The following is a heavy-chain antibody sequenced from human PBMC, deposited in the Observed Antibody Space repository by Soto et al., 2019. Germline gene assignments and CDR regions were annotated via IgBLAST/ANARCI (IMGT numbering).Heavy chain of an antibody. CDR3: ARLTSDDSSGDYCY. D-gene: IGHD3-22*01. CDR1: GFTFSSYS. CDR2: ISSSSSYI. V-gene: IGHV3-21*01. Sequence: EVQLVESGGGLVKPGGSLRLSCAASGFTFSSYSMNWVRQAPGKGLEWVSSISSSSSYIYYADSVKGRFTISRDNAKNSLYLQTNSLRAEATAVYSCARLTSDDSSGDYCYWGQGTLVTVSS. J-gene: IGHJ4*02.